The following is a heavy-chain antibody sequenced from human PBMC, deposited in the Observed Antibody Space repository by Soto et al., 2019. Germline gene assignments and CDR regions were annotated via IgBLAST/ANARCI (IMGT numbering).Heavy chain of an antibody. Sequence: EVQLVESGGGLVQSGGSLRLSCAASGFTFSSYWMHWVRQAPGKGLVWVSGINSDGSSTSYADSVKGRFTISRDNAKNTLYLQMNSLRADDTAVYYCARDVYSSGWYAAFDIWGQGTMVTVSS. CDR2: INSDGSST. CDR1: GFTFSSYW. D-gene: IGHD6-19*01. CDR3: ARDVYSSGWYAAFDI. V-gene: IGHV3-74*01. J-gene: IGHJ3*02.